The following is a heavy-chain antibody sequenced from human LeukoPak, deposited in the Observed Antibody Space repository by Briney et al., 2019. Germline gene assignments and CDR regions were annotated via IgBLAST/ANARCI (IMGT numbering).Heavy chain of an antibody. V-gene: IGHV5-51*01. CDR3: ARLSGVSLREEHSLDY. CDR1: GYSFSIYW. CDR2: IYPGDSDT. D-gene: IGHD2-15*01. Sequence: GESLKISCKGSGYSFSIYWIAWVRQMPGKGLEWMGMIYPGDSDTRYSPSFQGQVTISADKSVSTAYLQRTTLKASDTAIYYCARLSGVSLREEHSLDYWGQGNLVTVSS. J-gene: IGHJ4*02.